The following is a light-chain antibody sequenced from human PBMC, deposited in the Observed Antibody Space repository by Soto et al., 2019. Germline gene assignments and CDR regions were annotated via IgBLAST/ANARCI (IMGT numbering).Light chain of an antibody. CDR2: GAS. Sequence: EIVMTQSPATLSVSPGERVTLSCRASQSVRSNLAWYQQKPGQAPRLLIYGASTRATGIPVRFSGSGSGTEFTLTISSLQSEDFAVYYCHQYNNWPPRTFGQGTKVDIK. V-gene: IGKV3-15*01. CDR3: HQYNNWPPRT. CDR1: QSVRSN. J-gene: IGKJ3*01.